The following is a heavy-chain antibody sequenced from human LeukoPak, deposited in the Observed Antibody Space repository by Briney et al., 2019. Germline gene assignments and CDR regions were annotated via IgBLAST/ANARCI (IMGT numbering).Heavy chain of an antibody. Sequence: GGSLRLSCAASGFTFSSYSMNWVRQAPGKGLEWVSSISSSSSYIYYADSVKGRFTISRDNAENSLYLQMNSLRAEDTAVYYCATPIVVVAAATNWGQGTLVTVSS. CDR1: GFTFSSYS. V-gene: IGHV3-21*01. J-gene: IGHJ4*02. CDR3: ATPIVVVAAATN. CDR2: ISSSSSYI. D-gene: IGHD2-15*01.